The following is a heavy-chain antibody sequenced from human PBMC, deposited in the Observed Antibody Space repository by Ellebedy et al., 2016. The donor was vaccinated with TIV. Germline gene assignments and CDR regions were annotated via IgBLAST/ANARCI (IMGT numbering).Heavy chain of an antibody. D-gene: IGHD3-10*01. CDR3: ARDLGSGRYPGH. CDR2: IYPGRSP. CDR1: GDPITGSHW. V-gene: IGHV4-4*01. Sequence: GSLRLSXAVSGDPITGSHWWRWVRQPPGRGLEWIGEIYPGRSPNYNPSLKSRVTMSIDESKNGFSLKLSSVTAADTAVYFCARDLGSGRYPGHWGQGTLVTVSS. J-gene: IGHJ4*02.